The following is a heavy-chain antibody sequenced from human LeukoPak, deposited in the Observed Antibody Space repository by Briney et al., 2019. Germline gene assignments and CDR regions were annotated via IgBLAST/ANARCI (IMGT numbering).Heavy chain of an antibody. CDR1: GMSITSRHY. CDR2: TSHSDSP. CDR3: ARDSGAVDATGVGFDY. D-gene: IGHD6-19*01. V-gene: IGHV4-38-2*02. Sequence: SETLSLTCSVSGMSITSRHYWGWIRQTPGKGLEWIGSTSHSDSPYYNPSLKSRVTISLDTSKNQFSLKLSSVTAADTAVYYCARDSGAVDATGVGFDYWGQGTLVTVSS. J-gene: IGHJ4*02.